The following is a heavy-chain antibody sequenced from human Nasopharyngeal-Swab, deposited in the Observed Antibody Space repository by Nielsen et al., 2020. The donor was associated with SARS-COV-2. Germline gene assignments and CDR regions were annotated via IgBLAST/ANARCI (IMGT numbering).Heavy chain of an antibody. J-gene: IGHJ6*02. CDR3: ARDQYYDSSGYYYYGMDV. Sequence: GESLKISCAASGFTFSNYNMNWVRQAPGKGLEWVSYISSSSSSIYYADSVKGRFTISRDNAKNSLYLQMNSLRAEDTAVYYCARDQYYDSSGYYYYGMDVWGQGTTVTVSS. CDR2: ISSSSSSI. V-gene: IGHV3-48*04. D-gene: IGHD3-22*01. CDR1: GFTFSNYN.